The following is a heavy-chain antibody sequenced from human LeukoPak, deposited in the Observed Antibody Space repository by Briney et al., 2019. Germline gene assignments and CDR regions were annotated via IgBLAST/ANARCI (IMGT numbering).Heavy chain of an antibody. J-gene: IGHJ4*02. Sequence: GGSLRLSYAASGFTVSSNYMSWVRQAPGKGPEWVSAIYTGGSTYYADSVKGRFTISRDNSKNTLYLQMNSLRAEDTAVYYCARDVRDGYSYRFDYWGQGTLVTVSS. V-gene: IGHV3-53*01. D-gene: IGHD5-24*01. CDR3: ARDVRDGYSYRFDY. CDR1: GFTVSSNY. CDR2: IYTGGST.